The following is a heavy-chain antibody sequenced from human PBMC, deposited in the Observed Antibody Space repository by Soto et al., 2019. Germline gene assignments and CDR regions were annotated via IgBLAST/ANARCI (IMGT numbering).Heavy chain of an antibody. V-gene: IGHV3-21*01. CDR3: ARVGDGDFWSGYYSAHYYYGMDV. Sequence: SGGSLRLSCVASGFTFSNYAMTWVRQAPGRGLEWVSTFSSSSSYTYYADSVKGRFTISRDNAKNSLYLQMNSLRAEDTAVYYCARVGDGDFWSGYYSAHYYYGMDVWGQGTTVTVSS. CDR1: GFTFSNYA. CDR2: FSSSSSYT. J-gene: IGHJ6*02. D-gene: IGHD3-3*01.